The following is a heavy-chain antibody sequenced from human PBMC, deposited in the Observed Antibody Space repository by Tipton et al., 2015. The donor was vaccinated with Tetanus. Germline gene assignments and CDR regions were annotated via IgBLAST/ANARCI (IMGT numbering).Heavy chain of an antibody. J-gene: IGHJ5*02. CDR1: GVSMSSDDYY. CDR2: IYHSGSA. Sequence: TLSLTCSVSGVSMSSDDYYWSWIRQSPGKGLEWIGYIYHSGSAYYKPSLKSRVTISVDTSQKHFSLNLTSVTAADTAVYYCARAPYYTNQRIRFDPWGQGILVTVSS. D-gene: IGHD4-11*01. CDR3: ARAPYYTNQRIRFDP. V-gene: IGHV4-30-4*01.